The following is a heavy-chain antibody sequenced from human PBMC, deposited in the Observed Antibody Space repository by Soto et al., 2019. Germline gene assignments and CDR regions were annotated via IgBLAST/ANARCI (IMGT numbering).Heavy chain of an antibody. CDR3: ARLFAAPLGDCSVGSCYWDV. CDR1: GFTFSSYS. CDR2: ISSSSSTI. Sequence: EVQLVESGGGLVQPGGSLRLSCAASGFTFSSYSMNWVRQAPGKGLEWVSYISSSSSTIYYADSVKGRFTISRDNAKNSLYLQMNSLRDEDTAVYYCARLFAAPLGDCSVGSCYWDVWGQGTTVTVSS. D-gene: IGHD2-15*01. J-gene: IGHJ6*02. V-gene: IGHV3-48*02.